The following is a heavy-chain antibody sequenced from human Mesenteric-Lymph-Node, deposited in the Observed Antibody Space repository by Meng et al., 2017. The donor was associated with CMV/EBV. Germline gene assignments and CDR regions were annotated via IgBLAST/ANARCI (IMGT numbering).Heavy chain of an antibody. V-gene: IGHV3-21*01. J-gene: IGHJ4*02. D-gene: IGHD6-6*01. Sequence: GESLKISCAASGFSFGYYSMNWVRQAPGKGLEWVSSISGSTNYIYYADSVKGRFTISRENAKNSLYLQMNSLRAEDTAIYYCAKVGAARRGGYFDYWGQGTLVTVSS. CDR1: GFSFGYYS. CDR3: AKVGAARRGGYFDY. CDR2: ISGSTNYI.